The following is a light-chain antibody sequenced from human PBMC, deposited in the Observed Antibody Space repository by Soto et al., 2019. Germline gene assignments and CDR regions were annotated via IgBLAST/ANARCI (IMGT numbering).Light chain of an antibody. J-gene: IGLJ1*01. CDR1: SSDVGGYNY. Sequence: QCVLTQPASASGSPGQSVTISCTGTSSDVGGYNYVSWYQQHPGEAPKLMIYEVTKRPSGVPDRFSGSKSGNTASLTVSGLQAEDEADYYCSSYAGSDNYVFGTGTKVTVL. V-gene: IGLV2-8*01. CDR3: SSYAGSDNYV. CDR2: EVT.